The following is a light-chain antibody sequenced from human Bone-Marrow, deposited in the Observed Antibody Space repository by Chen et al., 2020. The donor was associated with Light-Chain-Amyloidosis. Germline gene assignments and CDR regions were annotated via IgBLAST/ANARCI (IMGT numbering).Light chain of an antibody. CDR3: CSYAGSPWV. J-gene: IGLJ3*02. CDR2: EVS. Sequence: QSALTQPASVSGSPGQSITISCTGTSSDVGSYNLVSWYQQHPGKAPKLMIYEVSKRPSGVSNRFSCAKSGNSSSLTISGLEAEDEADYYCCSYAGSPWVFGGGTKLTVL. V-gene: IGLV2-23*02. CDR1: SSDVGSYNL.